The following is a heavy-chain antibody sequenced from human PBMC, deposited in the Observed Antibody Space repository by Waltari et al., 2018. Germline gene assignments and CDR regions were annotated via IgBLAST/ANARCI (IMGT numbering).Heavy chain of an antibody. CDR3: ARAMITFGPRVARDAFDI. D-gene: IGHD3-16*01. CDR2: INSDGSST. CDR1: GFTFSSNW. V-gene: IGHV3-74*01. J-gene: IGHJ3*02. Sequence: EVQLVESGGGLVQPGGSLRLSCAASGFTFSSNWMPWVRHTTGNGLVWFTRINSDGSSTSYADSVKGRFTISRDNAKNTLYLQMNSLRAEDTAVYYCARAMITFGPRVARDAFDIWGQGTMVTVSS.